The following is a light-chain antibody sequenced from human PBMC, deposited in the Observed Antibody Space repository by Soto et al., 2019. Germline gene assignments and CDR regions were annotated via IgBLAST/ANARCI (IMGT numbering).Light chain of an antibody. J-gene: IGLJ2*01. CDR2: DVN. CDR3: TSWTTSTTMI. Sequence: QSALTQPASVSGSPGQSSTIFCTGTSSDIGAYNFVSWYQQHPGKAPKLMLYDVNIRPSGVSNRFSGSKSGNTASLTISGLQAEDEADYYCTSWTTSTTMIFGGGTKLTVL. CDR1: SSDIGAYNF. V-gene: IGLV2-14*03.